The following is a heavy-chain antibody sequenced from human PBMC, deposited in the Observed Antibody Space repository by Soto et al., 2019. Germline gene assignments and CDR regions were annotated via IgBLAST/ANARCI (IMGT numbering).Heavy chain of an antibody. CDR2: ITPFNGNT. D-gene: IGHD3-22*01. V-gene: IGHV1-45*02. Sequence: GASVKVSCKASGYTFTYRYLHWVRQAPGQALEWMGWITPFNGNTNYAQKFQDRDTITRDRSMSTAYMELSSLRSEDTAMYYCATSYYYDSSGYSLGYWGQGTLVTVSS. CDR3: ATSYYYDSSGYSLGY. CDR1: GYTFTYRY. J-gene: IGHJ4*02.